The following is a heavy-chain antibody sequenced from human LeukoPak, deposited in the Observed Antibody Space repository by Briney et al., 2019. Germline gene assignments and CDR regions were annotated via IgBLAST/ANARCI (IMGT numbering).Heavy chain of an antibody. J-gene: IGHJ6*03. D-gene: IGHD3-10*01. Sequence: SETLSLTCTVSGYSISSGYYWGWIRQPPGKGLEWIGSIYHSGSTYYNPSLKSRVTISVDTSKNQFSLKLSSVTAADTAVYYCARCYYGSGSYSPYYYYYYMDVWGKGTTVTVSS. CDR3: ARCYYGSGSYSPYYYYYYMDV. V-gene: IGHV4-38-2*02. CDR2: IYHSGST. CDR1: GYSISSGYY.